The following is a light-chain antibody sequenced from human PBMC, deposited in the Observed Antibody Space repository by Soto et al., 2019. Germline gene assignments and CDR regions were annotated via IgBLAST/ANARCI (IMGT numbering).Light chain of an antibody. J-gene: IGLJ1*01. CDR3: CSYGGSFYV. CDR2: DVN. Sequence: QSALTQPHSVSGSPGQSVAISCSGTSIDAGGYNYVSWYQQHPGKAPKLIIFDVNKRPSGVPDRFSGSKSGSTASLTISGLQAEDEADYYCCSYGGSFYVVGTGTKVTVL. CDR1: SIDAGGYNY. V-gene: IGLV2-11*01.